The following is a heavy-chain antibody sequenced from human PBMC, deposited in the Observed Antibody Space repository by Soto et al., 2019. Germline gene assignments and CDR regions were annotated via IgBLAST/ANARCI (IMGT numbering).Heavy chain of an antibody. D-gene: IGHD3-3*01. V-gene: IGHV4-34*01. Sequence: LSETLSLTCAVYGGSCSGYYWSWIRQPPGKGLEWIGEINHSGSTNYNPSLKSRVTISVDTSKNQFSLKLSSVTAADTAVYYCARGGARRITIFGVVNWDFDYWGQGTLVTVSS. J-gene: IGHJ4*02. CDR2: INHSGST. CDR1: GGSCSGYY. CDR3: ARGGARRITIFGVVNWDFDY.